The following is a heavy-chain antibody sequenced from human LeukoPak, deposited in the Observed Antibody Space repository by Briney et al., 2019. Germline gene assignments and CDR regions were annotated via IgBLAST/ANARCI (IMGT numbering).Heavy chain of an antibody. D-gene: IGHD3-22*01. CDR3: ARGKTYYDISKDAFDI. CDR2: IYYSGST. Sequence: SETLSLTCTVSSGSISSYYWSWIRQPPGKGLEWIGYIYYSGSTNYNPSPKSRVTISVDTSKNQFSLKLSSVTAADTAVYYCARGKTYYDISKDAFDIWGQGTMVTVSS. CDR1: SGSISSYY. V-gene: IGHV4-59*01. J-gene: IGHJ3*02.